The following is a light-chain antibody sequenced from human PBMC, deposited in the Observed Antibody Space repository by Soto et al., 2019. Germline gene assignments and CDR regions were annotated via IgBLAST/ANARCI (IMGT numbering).Light chain of an antibody. J-gene: IGLJ1*01. V-gene: IGLV1-44*01. CDR2: TNN. Sequence: SVLTQPPSASGTPGPRVTISCSGGRSNIGINTVNWYQQLPRTAPKVLIYTNNQRPSGVPDRFSGSKSGTSASLAISGLQSGDEADYYCGAWDDSLNGYVFGTGTKVTVL. CDR3: GAWDDSLNGYV. CDR1: RSNIGINT.